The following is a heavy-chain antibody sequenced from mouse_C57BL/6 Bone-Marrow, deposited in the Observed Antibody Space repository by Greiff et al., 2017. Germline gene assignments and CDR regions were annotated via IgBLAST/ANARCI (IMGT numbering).Heavy chain of an antibody. CDR3: ARPYGNLYLFAY. J-gene: IGHJ3*01. D-gene: IGHD2-1*01. CDR1: GFTFSDYG. V-gene: IGHV5-17*01. Sequence: EVKLVESGGGLVKPGGSLKLSCAASGFTFSDYGMHWVRQAPEKGLEWVAYISSGSSTIYYADTVKGRFTISRDTAKNTLFLQMTSLRSEDTAMYYCARPYGNLYLFAYWGQGTLVTVSA. CDR2: ISSGSSTI.